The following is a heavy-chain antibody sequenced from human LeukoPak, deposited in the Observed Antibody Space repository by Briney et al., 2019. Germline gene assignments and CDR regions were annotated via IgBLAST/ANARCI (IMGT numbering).Heavy chain of an antibody. Sequence: PGGSLRLSCAASGVTFSSYWMNWVRQAPGKGREWVANIKQDGSEKYYVDSVKGRFTISRDNAKNSLYLQMNSLRAEDTAVYYCASCDFWSGYVCGYNDYWGQGTLVTVSS. CDR1: GVTFSSYW. CDR3: ASCDFWSGYVCGYNDY. D-gene: IGHD3-3*01. V-gene: IGHV3-7*01. J-gene: IGHJ4*02. CDR2: IKQDGSEK.